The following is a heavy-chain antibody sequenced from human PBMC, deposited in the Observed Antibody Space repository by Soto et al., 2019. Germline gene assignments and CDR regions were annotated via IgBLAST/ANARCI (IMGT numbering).Heavy chain of an antibody. J-gene: IGHJ4*02. CDR3: ARYRLWFGEFTLDS. CDR2: IHSTGST. D-gene: IGHD3-10*01. CDR1: GGSISSYY. Sequence: SETLSLSCTVSGGSISSYYWSWIRQSPGKGLEWIGYIHSTGSTNYNPSLMSRVTMSVDTSKIQFSLNLSSMAAADTAVYYCARYRLWFGEFTLDSWGQGALVTVSS. V-gene: IGHV4-59*08.